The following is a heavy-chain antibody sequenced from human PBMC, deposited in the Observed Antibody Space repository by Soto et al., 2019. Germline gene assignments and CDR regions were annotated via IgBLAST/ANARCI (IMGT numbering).Heavy chain of an antibody. CDR2: ISGSGGST. V-gene: IGHV3-23*01. Sequence: GGSLRLSCAAPGFTFSTYAMTWVRQAPGKGLEWVSTISGSGGSTYYADSVKGRFTISRDNSKNTLYVHMNSLRGEDTAVYYCAKEGSSSLYYFDYWGQGTLVTVSS. D-gene: IGHD3-16*01. CDR3: AKEGSSSLYYFDY. J-gene: IGHJ4*02. CDR1: GFTFSTYA.